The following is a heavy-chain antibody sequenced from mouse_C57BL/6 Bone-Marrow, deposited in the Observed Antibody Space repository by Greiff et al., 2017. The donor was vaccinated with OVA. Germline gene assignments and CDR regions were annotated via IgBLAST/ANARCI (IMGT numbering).Heavy chain of an antibody. CDR2: IYPRSGNT. CDR3: EREGATTVVAPFDY. CDR1: GYTFTSYG. J-gene: IGHJ2*01. V-gene: IGHV1-81*01. Sequence: QVQLQQSGAELARPGASVKLSCKASGYTFTSYGISWVKQRTGQGLEWIGEIYPRSGNTYYNEKFKGKATLTADKSSSTAYMELRSLTSEDAAVYFGEREGATTVVAPFDYWGQGTTLTVSS. D-gene: IGHD1-1*01.